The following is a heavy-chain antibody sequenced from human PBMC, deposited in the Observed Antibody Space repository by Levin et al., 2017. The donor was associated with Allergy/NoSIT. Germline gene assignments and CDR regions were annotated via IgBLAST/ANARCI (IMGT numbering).Heavy chain of an antibody. D-gene: IGHD3-10*01. V-gene: IGHV4-59*01. J-gene: IGHJ3*02. CDR2: IYYSGST. CDR1: GGSISSYY. CDR3: ATYGSGSYYNSHAFDS. Sequence: SETLSLTCTVSGGSISSYYWSWIRQPPGKGLEWIGYIYYSGSTNYNPSLKSRVTISVDTSKNQFSLKLSSVTAADTAVYYCATYGSGSYYNSHAFDSWGQGTMVTVSS.